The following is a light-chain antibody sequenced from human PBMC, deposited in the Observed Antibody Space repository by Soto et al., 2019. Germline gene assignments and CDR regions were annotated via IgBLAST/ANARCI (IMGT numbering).Light chain of an antibody. CDR1: QSVSSTY. V-gene: IGKV3-20*01. CDR3: QQYGRSPPSWT. J-gene: IGKJ1*01. Sequence: EIVLTQSPGTLSLSPGEIATLSCRASQSVSSTYLAWYQQKPGQPPRLLIFDASNRATGIPDRFSGSGSGTEFPLTISRLEPEDFAVYYCQQYGRSPPSWTFGQGTKVEIK. CDR2: DAS.